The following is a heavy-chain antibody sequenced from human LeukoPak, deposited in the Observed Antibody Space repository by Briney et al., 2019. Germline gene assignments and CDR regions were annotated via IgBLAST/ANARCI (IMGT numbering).Heavy chain of an antibody. Sequence: GGSLRLSCAASGFTFSSNYMSWVRQAPGKGLEGVSVIYSGGSTYYADSVKGRFTISRDNSKNTLYLQMNSLRAEDTAVYYCAREMTTVVNTGNYYYYYYMDVWGKGTTVTVSS. J-gene: IGHJ6*03. D-gene: IGHD4-23*01. CDR3: AREMTTVVNTGNYYYYYYMDV. CDR1: GFTFSSNY. V-gene: IGHV3-66*02. CDR2: IYSGGST.